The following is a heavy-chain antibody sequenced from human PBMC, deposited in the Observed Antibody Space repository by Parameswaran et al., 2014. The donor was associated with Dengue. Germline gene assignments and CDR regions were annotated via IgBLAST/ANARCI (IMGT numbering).Heavy chain of an antibody. D-gene: IGHD1-26*01. Sequence: WIRQPPGKGLEWVSYISSSGSTIYYADSVKGRFTISRDNAKNSLYLQMNSLRAEDTAVYYCARAGGCYSRGGDYWGQGTLVTVSS. CDR2: ISSSGSTI. V-gene: IGHV3-48*03. J-gene: IGHJ4*02. CDR3: ARAGGCYSRGGDY.